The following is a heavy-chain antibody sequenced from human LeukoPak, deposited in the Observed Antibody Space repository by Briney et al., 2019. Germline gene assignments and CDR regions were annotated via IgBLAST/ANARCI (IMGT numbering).Heavy chain of an antibody. D-gene: IGHD3-10*01. CDR3: ARDRRGPFDY. J-gene: IGHJ4*02. V-gene: IGHV3-74*03. CDR1: GFTFSRYW. Sequence: GGSLRLSCAASGFTFSRYWMHWVRHAPGKGLVWVSRIKSDGSNTKYADSVKGRFSISRDNAKNTLYLQMNSLRAEDTAVYYCARDRRGPFDYWGQGTLVTVSS. CDR2: IKSDGSNT.